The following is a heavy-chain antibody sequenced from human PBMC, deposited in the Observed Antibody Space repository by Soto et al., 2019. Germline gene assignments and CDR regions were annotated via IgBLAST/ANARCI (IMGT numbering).Heavy chain of an antibody. CDR3: ARSRVSGGRQCCSDI. J-gene: IGHJ3*02. CDR2: INHSGST. CDR1: GGSFSGYY. Sequence: SETLSLTCAVYGGSFSGYYWSLIRQSPRKGLEWIGEINHSGSTNYNPSLKSRATVSVDTSKNQFSLKLSSVTAADTAVYYCARSRVSGGRQCCSDIWGQGTMVTVSS. V-gene: IGHV4-34*01. D-gene: IGHD1-26*01.